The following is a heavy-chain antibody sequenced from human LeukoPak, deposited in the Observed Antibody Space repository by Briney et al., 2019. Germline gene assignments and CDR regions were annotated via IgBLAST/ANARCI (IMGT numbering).Heavy chain of an antibody. CDR3: ASGYSYGLDY. CDR1: GGSFSGYY. Sequence: LSLTCAVYGGSFSGYYWSWIRQPPGKGLEWVSYISSSGSTVYYADSVKGRFTISRDNAKNSLYLQMNSLRAEDTAVYYCASGYSYGLDYWGQGTLVTVSS. J-gene: IGHJ4*02. D-gene: IGHD5-18*01. V-gene: IGHV3-11*04. CDR2: ISSSGSTV.